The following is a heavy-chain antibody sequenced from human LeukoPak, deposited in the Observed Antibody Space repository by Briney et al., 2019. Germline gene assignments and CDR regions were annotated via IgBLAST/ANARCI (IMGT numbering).Heavy chain of an antibody. J-gene: IGHJ2*01. CDR1: GGSFSSYY. Sequence: SETLSLTCAVYGGSFSSYYWSWIRQPAGKGLEWIGRIYNSENINYNPSLKSRVTISLDTSKNQFSLKLTSVTAADTAVYYCARDDYSTSTPPPRRYFDLWGRGTLVTVSS. V-gene: IGHV4-4*07. D-gene: IGHD6-6*01. CDR2: IYNSENI. CDR3: ARDDYSTSTPPPRRYFDL.